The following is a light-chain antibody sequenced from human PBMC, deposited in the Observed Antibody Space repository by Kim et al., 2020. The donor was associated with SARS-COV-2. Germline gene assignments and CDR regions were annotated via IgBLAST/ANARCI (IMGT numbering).Light chain of an antibody. J-gene: IGLJ1*01. CDR2: RDN. CDR1: KLGDKY. V-gene: IGLV3-1*01. CDR3: QAWDSSIYV. Sequence: SYELTQPPSVSVSPGQTASITCSGDKLGDKYASWYQQKPGQSPVVVIFRDNRRPSGIPERFSGYNSGNTATLTISGTQAMDEADYYCQAWDSSIYVFGTGTKVTVL.